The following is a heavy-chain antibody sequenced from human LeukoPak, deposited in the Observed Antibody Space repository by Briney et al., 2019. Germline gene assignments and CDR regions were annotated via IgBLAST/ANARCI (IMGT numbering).Heavy chain of an antibody. J-gene: IGHJ4*02. D-gene: IGHD6-13*01. V-gene: IGHV4-38-2*02. CDR2: IYHSGST. CDR1: GYSISSGYY. Sequence: SETLSLTCTVSGYSISSGYYWGWIRQPPGKGLEWIGSIYHSGSTYYNPSLKSRVTISVDTSKNQFSLKLSSVTAADTAVYYCARDPTAAGGDYWGQGTLVTVFS. CDR3: ARDPTAAGGDY.